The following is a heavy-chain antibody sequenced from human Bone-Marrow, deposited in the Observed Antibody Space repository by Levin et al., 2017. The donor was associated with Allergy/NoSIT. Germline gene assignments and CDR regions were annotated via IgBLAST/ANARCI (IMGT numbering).Heavy chain of an antibody. V-gene: IGHV7-4-1*02. D-gene: IGHD3-3*01. J-gene: IGHJ4*02. CDR3: ARHYDSWCGYFDS. CDR2: INPNSGNP. Sequence: GASVKVSCKASGYTFTTYTINWVRQAPGQGLEWMGWINPNSGNPTYAQGFTGRFVFSFDTSVSTAYLQISSLKAADTAAYYCARHYDSWCGYFDSWGQGTLVTVSS. CDR1: GYTFTTYT.